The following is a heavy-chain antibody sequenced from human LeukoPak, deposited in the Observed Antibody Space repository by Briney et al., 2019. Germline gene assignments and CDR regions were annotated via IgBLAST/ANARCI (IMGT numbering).Heavy chain of an antibody. J-gene: IGHJ6*03. D-gene: IGHD3-10*01. CDR2: ISSSSSYI. Sequence: GGSLRLSCAASGFTFSSYSMNWVRQAPGKGLEWVSSISSSSSYIYYADSVKGRFTISRDNAKNSLYLQMNSLRAEDTAVYYCARDSGDYYMDVWGKGTTVTVSS. CDR3: ARDSGDYYMDV. CDR1: GFTFSSYS. V-gene: IGHV3-21*01.